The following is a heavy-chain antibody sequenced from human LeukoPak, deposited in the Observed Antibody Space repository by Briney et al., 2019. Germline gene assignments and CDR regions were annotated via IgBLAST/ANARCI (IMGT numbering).Heavy chain of an antibody. Sequence: PSETLSLTCTVSGGSISSSSYYWGWIRQPPGKGLEWIGSIYYSGSTYYNPSLKSRVTISVDTSKNQFSLKLSSVTAPDTAVYYCASQYSPEGYWGQGTLVTVSS. V-gene: IGHV4-39*01. D-gene: IGHD5-18*01. CDR2: IYYSGST. J-gene: IGHJ4*02. CDR3: ASQYSPEGY. CDR1: GGSISSSSYY.